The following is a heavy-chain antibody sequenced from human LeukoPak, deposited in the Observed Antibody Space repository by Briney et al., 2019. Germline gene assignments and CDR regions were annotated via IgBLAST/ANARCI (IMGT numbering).Heavy chain of an antibody. Sequence: GGSLRLSCAASGFTVSSNYMSWVRQAPGKGLGWVSVIYSGGSTYYADSVKGRFTISRDNSKNTLYLQMNSLRAEDTAVYYCASTPGIVVVPAAVRNDAFDIWGQGTMVTVSS. CDR1: GFTVSSNY. J-gene: IGHJ3*02. D-gene: IGHD2-2*01. CDR2: IYSGGST. CDR3: ASTPGIVVVPAAVRNDAFDI. V-gene: IGHV3-53*01.